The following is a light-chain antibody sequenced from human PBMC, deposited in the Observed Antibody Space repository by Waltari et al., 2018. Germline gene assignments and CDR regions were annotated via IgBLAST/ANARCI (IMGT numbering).Light chain of an antibody. CDR2: WAS. V-gene: IGKV4-1*01. CDR3: QQYYDIPVT. J-gene: IGKJ2*01. Sequence: DIVMTQSPASLPVSLGESATLNCESSQSVLYNTDNKNYLAWYQQKPGQAPKLLIYWASTRESGVPDRFSGSGSGTDFTLTISGLQADDAAIYFCQQYYDIPVTFGQGTRLEIK. CDR1: QSVLYNTDNKNY.